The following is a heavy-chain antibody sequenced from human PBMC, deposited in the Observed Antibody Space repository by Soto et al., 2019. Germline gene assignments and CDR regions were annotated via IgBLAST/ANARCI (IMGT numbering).Heavy chain of an antibody. CDR3: ARVERGTATTVVDAFDI. CDR1: GGFVSSGSYY. CDR2: MSHSGGT. J-gene: IGHJ3*02. D-gene: IGHD1-1*01. V-gene: IGHV4-34*01. Sequence: QVQLQQWGAGLLKPSETLSLTCAVYGGFVSSGSYYWSWIRQPPGKGLEWIGEMSHSGGTHFNPSRKSRVTISVDTSKNQFSLKMSSATAADTALYYCARVERGTATTVVDAFDIWGPGTMVTVSS.